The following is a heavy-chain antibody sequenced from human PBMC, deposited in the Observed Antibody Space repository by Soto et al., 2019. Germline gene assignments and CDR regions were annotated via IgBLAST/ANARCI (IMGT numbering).Heavy chain of an antibody. Sequence: QVQLVESGGGVVQPGRSLRLSCAASGFTFSSYGMHWVRQAPGKGLEWVAVISYDGSNKYYADSVKGRFTISRDNSKNTLYLQVSSLRAEDTAVYYCAKDLYSGSSHPDYWGQGTLVTVSS. D-gene: IGHD1-26*01. J-gene: IGHJ4*02. CDR2: ISYDGSNK. V-gene: IGHV3-30*18. CDR1: GFTFSSYG. CDR3: AKDLYSGSSHPDY.